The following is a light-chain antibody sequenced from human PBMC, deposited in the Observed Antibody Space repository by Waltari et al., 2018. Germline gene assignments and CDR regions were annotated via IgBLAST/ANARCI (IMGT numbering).Light chain of an antibody. CDR1: ESVSRN. Sequence: EIVLTQSPATLSVSPGDRATLSCRASESVSRNLAWYQQKPGQPPRLLIYDASTRATSIPVRFSDSESGTEFTLTINPLQSEDSAVYYCQQYNHWPPVTFGGGTKVEIK. CDR2: DAS. J-gene: IGKJ4*01. V-gene: IGKV3-15*01. CDR3: QQYNHWPPVT.